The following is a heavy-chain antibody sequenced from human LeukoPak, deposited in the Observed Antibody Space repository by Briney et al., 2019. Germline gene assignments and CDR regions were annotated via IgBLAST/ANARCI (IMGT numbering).Heavy chain of an antibody. CDR2: IIPIFGTA. V-gene: IGHV1-69*06. Sequence: SVKVSCKASGGTFSSYAISWARQAPGQGLEWMGGIIPIFGTANYAQKFQGRVTITADKSTSTAYMELSSLRSEDTAVYYCARAARYFDWLLYEDYWGQGTLVTASS. D-gene: IGHD3-9*01. J-gene: IGHJ4*02. CDR1: GGTFSSYA. CDR3: ARAARYFDWLLYEDY.